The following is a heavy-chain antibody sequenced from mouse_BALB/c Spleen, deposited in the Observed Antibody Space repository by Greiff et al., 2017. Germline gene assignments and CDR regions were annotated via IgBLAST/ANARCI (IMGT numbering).Heavy chain of an antibody. D-gene: IGHD1-1*01. Sequence: VQVVESGPGLVAPSQSLSITCTVSGFSLTSYGVHWVRQPPGKGLEWLGVIWAGGSTNYNSALMSRLSISKDNSKSQVFLKMNSLQTDDTAMYYCAREDGSSSSYYAMDYWGQGTSVTVSS. CDR1: GFSLTSYG. CDR2: IWAGGST. CDR3: AREDGSSSSYYAMDY. V-gene: IGHV2-9*02. J-gene: IGHJ4*01.